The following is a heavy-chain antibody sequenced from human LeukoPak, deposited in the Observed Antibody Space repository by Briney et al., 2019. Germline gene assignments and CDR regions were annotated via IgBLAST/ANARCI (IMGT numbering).Heavy chain of an antibody. CDR1: GFTFSNHA. J-gene: IGHJ3*02. D-gene: IGHD3-16*01. CDR2: ISSNGGST. V-gene: IGHV3-64*01. CDR3: AREYYDYVWGSYLTAAFDI. Sequence: GGSLRLSYAASGFTFSNHAMHWVRQAPGKGLEYVSAISSNGGSTYYANSVKGRFTISRDNSKNTLYLQMGSLRAEDMAVYYCAREYYDYVWGSYLTAAFDIWGQGTMVTVSS.